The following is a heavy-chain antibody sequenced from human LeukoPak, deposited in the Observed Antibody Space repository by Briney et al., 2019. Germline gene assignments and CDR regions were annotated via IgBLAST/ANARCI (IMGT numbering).Heavy chain of an antibody. D-gene: IGHD3-22*01. Sequence: SETLSLTCTVSGCSISSSSYYWGWIRQPPGKGREWNGGICYSGSTYYNPSLKSRVTISVDTSKNQFSLKLSSVTAADTAVYYCARHPAHYYDSSGYYVFDYWGQGTLVTVSS. CDR2: ICYSGST. J-gene: IGHJ4*02. V-gene: IGHV4-39*01. CDR3: ARHPAHYYDSSGYYVFDY. CDR1: GCSISSSSYY.